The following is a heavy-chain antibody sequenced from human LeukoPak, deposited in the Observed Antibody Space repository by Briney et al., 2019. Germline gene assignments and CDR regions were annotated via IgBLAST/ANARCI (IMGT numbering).Heavy chain of an antibody. Sequence: ASVKVSCKASGGTFSSYAISWVRQAPGQGLEWMGGIIPIFGTANYAQKFQGRVTITADKSTSTAYMELSSLRSEDTAVYYCATNPREGDYFDYWGQGTLVTVSS. CDR1: GGTFSSYA. CDR2: IIPIFGTA. V-gene: IGHV1-69*06. D-gene: IGHD1-26*01. CDR3: ATNPREGDYFDY. J-gene: IGHJ4*02.